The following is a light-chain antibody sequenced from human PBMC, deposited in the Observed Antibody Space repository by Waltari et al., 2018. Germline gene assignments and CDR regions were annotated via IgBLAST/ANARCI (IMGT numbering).Light chain of an antibody. Sequence: ELVLTQSPATLSLSPGERATLSCRASQIINSYLAWYQQKPGQAPRLLIYDASNRATGIPARFSGSGSGTDFTLTISSLEPEDFAVYYCQQRANWPLTFGGGTKVEIK. V-gene: IGKV3-11*01. CDR1: QIINSY. J-gene: IGKJ4*01. CDR2: DAS. CDR3: QQRANWPLT.